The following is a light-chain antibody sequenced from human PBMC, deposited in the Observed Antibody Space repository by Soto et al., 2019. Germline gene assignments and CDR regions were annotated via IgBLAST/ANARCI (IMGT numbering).Light chain of an antibody. CDR2: LEGSGSY. CDR1: SGHRSYI. J-gene: IGLJ3*02. V-gene: IGLV4-60*02. CDR3: ETWDSNTRV. Sequence: QSVLTQSSSASASMGSSVKLTCTLSSGHRSYIIAWHQQQPGKAPRYLMKLEGSGSYNKGSGVPDRFSGSISGADRYLTXXXXXXXXXXDYYCETWDSNTRVFGGGPKLTVL.